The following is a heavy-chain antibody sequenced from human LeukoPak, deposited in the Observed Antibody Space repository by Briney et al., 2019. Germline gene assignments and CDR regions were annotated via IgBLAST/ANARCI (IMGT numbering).Heavy chain of an antibody. CDR1: GYSFTSYW. J-gene: IGHJ6*02. V-gene: IGHV5-51*01. CDR3: ARSSYCSSTSCRRDYYYYYGMDV. CDR2: IYPGDSDT. D-gene: IGHD2-2*01. Sequence: RGESLKISCKGSGYSFTSYWIGWVRQMPGKGLEWMGIIYPGDSDTRYSPSFQGQVTISADKSISTAYLQWSSLKASDTAMYYCARSSYCSSTSCRRDYYYYYGMDVWGQGTTVTVSS.